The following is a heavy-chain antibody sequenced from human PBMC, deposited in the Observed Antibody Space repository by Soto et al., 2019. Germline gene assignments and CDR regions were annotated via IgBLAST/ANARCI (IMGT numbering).Heavy chain of an antibody. Sequence: PGGSLRLSCISSGFTFRTYTMNWVRQAPGKGLEWVSGIRGFSPYTFYAESVKGRFTISRDNAKNSLYLQMNSLRAEGTAVYYCARDRGYDAHDYYYNAMDVWGQGTTVTVCS. D-gene: IGHD2-15*01. CDR3: ARDRGYDAHDYYYNAMDV. CDR2: IRGFSPYT. V-gene: IGHV3-21*01. CDR1: GFTFRTYT. J-gene: IGHJ6*02.